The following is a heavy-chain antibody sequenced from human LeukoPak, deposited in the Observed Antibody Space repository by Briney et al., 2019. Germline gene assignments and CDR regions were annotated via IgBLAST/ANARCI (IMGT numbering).Heavy chain of an antibody. CDR1: GGSISSGSYY. D-gene: IGHD5-18*01. Sequence: SQTLSLTCTVSGGSISSGSYYWSWIRQPAGKGPEWTGRIYTSGSTNYNPSLKSRVTISVDMSKNQFSLKLSSVTAADTAVYYCARDHGYSYGYGYYFDYWGQGTLVTVSS. CDR3: ARDHGYSYGYGYYFDY. J-gene: IGHJ4*02. CDR2: IYTSGST. V-gene: IGHV4-61*02.